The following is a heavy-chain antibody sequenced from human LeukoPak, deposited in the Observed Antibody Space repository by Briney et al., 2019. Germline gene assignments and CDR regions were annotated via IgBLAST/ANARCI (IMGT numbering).Heavy chain of an antibody. V-gene: IGHV3-53*01. J-gene: IGHJ4*02. Sequence: GGSLRLSCAASGFIVSSDYISWVRQTPGKGLEWVSVIYSGGSTFYADSVKGRFTISRDNSKNTVYLQMNSLRGEDTAVFYCASGGKYCTGGACYGDWGQGTLVTVT. CDR2: IYSGGST. D-gene: IGHD2-8*02. CDR1: GFIVSSDY. CDR3: ASGGKYCTGGACYGD.